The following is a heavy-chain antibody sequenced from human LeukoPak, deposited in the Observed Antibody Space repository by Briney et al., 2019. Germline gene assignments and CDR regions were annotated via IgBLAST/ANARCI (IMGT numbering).Heavy chain of an antibody. J-gene: IGHJ4*02. V-gene: IGHV1-18*01. CDR1: GYTFKTYS. CDR3: AFRGVIPNYFDY. D-gene: IGHD3-10*01. CDR2: ISAYNGDI. Sequence: ASVKVSCKASGYTFKTYSFTWVRQAPGQGLEWMGRISAYNGDINYAQKFQGRVALTADTLTRTGYMELTSLRSDDTAVYYCAFRGVIPNYFDYWGQGSLVTVSS.